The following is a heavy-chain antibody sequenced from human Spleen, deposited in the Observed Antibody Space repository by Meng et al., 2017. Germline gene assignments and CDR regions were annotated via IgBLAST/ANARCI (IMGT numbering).Heavy chain of an antibody. V-gene: IGHV4-34*01. Sequence: QVQLQQWGAGLLKPSETLSLTGAVYGGSFSGYYWSWIRQPPGKGLEWIGEINHSGSTNYNPSLKSRVTISVDTSKNQFSLKLSSVTAADTAVYYCARLIFDYGGNSGGGTFDYWGQGTLVTVSS. CDR2: INHSGST. CDR3: ARLIFDYGGNSGGGTFDY. CDR1: GGSFSGYY. D-gene: IGHD4-23*01. J-gene: IGHJ4*02.